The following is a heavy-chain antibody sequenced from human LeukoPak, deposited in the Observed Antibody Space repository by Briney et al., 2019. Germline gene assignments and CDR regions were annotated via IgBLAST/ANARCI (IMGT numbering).Heavy chain of an antibody. CDR3: ARGKYSPGY. CDR2: ISGSSRYT. Sequence: PGGSLRLSCAASGFTFSDYYMSWIRQAPGKGLEWVAYISGSSRYTDYADSVEGRFTMSRDNAKNSLYLQMSSLRAEDTAVYYCARGKYSPGYWGQGTLVTVSS. CDR1: GFTFSDYY. V-gene: IGHV3-11*06. J-gene: IGHJ4*02. D-gene: IGHD2/OR15-2a*01.